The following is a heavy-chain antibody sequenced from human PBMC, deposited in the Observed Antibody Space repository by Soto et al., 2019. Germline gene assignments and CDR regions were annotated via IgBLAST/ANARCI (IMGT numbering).Heavy chain of an antibody. CDR1: GDSVTSVSDY. CDR2: IYYSGSA. CDR3: SREVGFGYYYYHMDL. Sequence: PSETLSLTCTVSGDSVTSVSDYWSWIRQPPGKGLEWIGYIYYSGSADYNPSLGSRVTISIDTSKNQFSLKLTSVTAADTAVYYFSREVGFGYYYYHMDLWGQGTTVTVSS. V-gene: IGHV4-61*01. J-gene: IGHJ6*02. D-gene: IGHD3-10*01.